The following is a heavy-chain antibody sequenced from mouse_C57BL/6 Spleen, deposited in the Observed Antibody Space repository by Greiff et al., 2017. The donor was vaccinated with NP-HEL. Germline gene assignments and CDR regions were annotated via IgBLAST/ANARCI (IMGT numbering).Heavy chain of an antibody. CDR1: GFTFSSYT. J-gene: IGHJ4*01. CDR3: ARQGGYGSIYAMDY. CDR2: ISGGGGNT. D-gene: IGHD1-1*01. Sequence: EVQLQESGGGLVKPGGSLKLSCAASGFTFSSYTMSWVRQTPEKRLEWVATISGGGGNTYYPDSVKGRFTISRDNAKNTLYLQMSSLRSEDTALYYCARQGGYGSIYAMDYWGQGTSVTASS. V-gene: IGHV5-9*01.